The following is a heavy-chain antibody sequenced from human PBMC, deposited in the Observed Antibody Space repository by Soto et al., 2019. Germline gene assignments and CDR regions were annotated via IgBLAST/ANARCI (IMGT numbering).Heavy chain of an antibody. CDR1: GGSISSYY. Sequence: PSETLSLTCTVSGGSISSYYWSWIRQPPGKGLEWIGHIYDSGTANYNPSLKSRVTISVDTSKNQFSLNLSSVTAADTAMYYCARTLFGWGIWLDPWGQGTLVTVSS. D-gene: IGHD3-10*02. CDR2: IYDSGTA. J-gene: IGHJ5*02. CDR3: ARTLFGWGIWLDP. V-gene: IGHV4-59*01.